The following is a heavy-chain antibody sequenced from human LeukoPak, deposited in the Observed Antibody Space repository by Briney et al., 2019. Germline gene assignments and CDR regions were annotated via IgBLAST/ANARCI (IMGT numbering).Heavy chain of an antibody. V-gene: IGHV4-39*01. CDR1: GGSISSSSYY. CDR3: ARHIVVVPAASSGWFDP. Sequence: SETLSLTCTVSGGSISSSSYYWGWIRQPPGKGLEWIGSIYYSGSTYYNPSLKSRVTISVDTSKNQFSLKLSSVTAADTAVYYSARHIVVVPAASSGWFDPWGQGTLVTVSS. CDR2: IYYSGST. D-gene: IGHD2-2*01. J-gene: IGHJ5*02.